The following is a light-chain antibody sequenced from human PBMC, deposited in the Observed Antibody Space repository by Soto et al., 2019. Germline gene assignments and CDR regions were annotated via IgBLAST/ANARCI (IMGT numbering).Light chain of an antibody. J-gene: IGKJ5*01. Sequence: EIVLTQSPGTLSLSPGERATLSCRASQSVSSSYLAWYQQKPGQAPRLLIYGASSRATGTPDRFSGSGSGTDFTLTISRLEPADFAVYYCQQYGSSPTITFGQGKRLEIK. CDR1: QSVSSSY. V-gene: IGKV3-20*01. CDR2: GAS. CDR3: QQYGSSPTIT.